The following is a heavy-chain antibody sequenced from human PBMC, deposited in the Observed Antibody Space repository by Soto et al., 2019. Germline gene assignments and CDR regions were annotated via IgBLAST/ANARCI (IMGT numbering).Heavy chain of an antibody. Sequence: GASVKVSCKASGYTFTSYAMHWVRQAPGQRLEWMGWINAVFGNANYAQKFQGRVTITTDESTSTAYMELSSLRSEDTAVYYCARGAYYYDSSGYYSDAFDIWGQGTMVTVSS. CDR3: ARGAYYYDSSGYYSDAFDI. CDR2: INAVFGNA. V-gene: IGHV1-3*01. CDR1: GYTFTSYA. J-gene: IGHJ3*02. D-gene: IGHD3-22*01.